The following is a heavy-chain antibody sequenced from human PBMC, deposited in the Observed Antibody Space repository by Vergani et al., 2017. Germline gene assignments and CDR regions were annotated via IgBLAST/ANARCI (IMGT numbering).Heavy chain of an antibody. CDR3: ARGYHFDNSGYRNFLDI. Sequence: QVQHVQSGAEVKKPGASMKVSCKTSGYIFTGYYMHWVRLAPGQGLEWMGGINPKSGDTKYAQKFQGRVTMTRDTSINTAYMELSRLRGDDTAVYYCARGYHFDNSGYRNFLDIWGQGTMVTVSA. J-gene: IGHJ3*02. CDR2: INPKSGDT. CDR1: GYIFTGYY. V-gene: IGHV1-2*02. D-gene: IGHD3-22*01.